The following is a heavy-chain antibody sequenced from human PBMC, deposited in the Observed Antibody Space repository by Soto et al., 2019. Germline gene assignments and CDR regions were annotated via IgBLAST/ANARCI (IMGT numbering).Heavy chain of an antibody. V-gene: IGHV3-33*08. Sequence: PGGSLRLSCTASVFTYNRYRTLWPRHAPRKGLEWVAVIWYDGSNKYYADSVKGRFTISRDNSENTVYLQMNSLRAEDAAVYYCARETVMITFGGVIADAFDSWGQGTMVTVSS. CDR2: IWYDGSNK. D-gene: IGHD3-16*02. J-gene: IGHJ3*02. CDR3: ARETVMITFGGVIADAFDS. CDR1: VFTYNRYR.